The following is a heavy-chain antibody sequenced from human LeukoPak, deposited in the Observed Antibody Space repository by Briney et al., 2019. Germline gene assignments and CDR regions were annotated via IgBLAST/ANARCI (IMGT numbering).Heavy chain of an antibody. Sequence: GGSLRLSCAASGFTFSSYAMSWVRQAPGKGLEWVSAISASGGSSYYADSVKGRFTISRDNSKNTLYLQMNSLRAEDTAVYYCAKATGYYYDSSGPRGAEYFQHWGQGTLVTVSS. V-gene: IGHV3-23*01. J-gene: IGHJ1*01. CDR3: AKATGYYYDSSGPRGAEYFQH. CDR2: ISASGGSS. CDR1: GFTFSSYA. D-gene: IGHD3-22*01.